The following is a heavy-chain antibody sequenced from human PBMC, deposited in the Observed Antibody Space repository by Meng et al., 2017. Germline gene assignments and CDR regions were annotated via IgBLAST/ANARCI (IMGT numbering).Heavy chain of an antibody. J-gene: IGHJ4*02. Sequence: VHVVEAGGDLGKPEGSVTLTCASSGFYFNNAWMSWVRQAPGNGLEWVGRIKRCTDGGTAEYAAPVTGRFTISRDDSKSTLYLQMSGLRIDDTGVYYCTWDDKAVSDYWGQGTLVTVSS. CDR1: GFYFNNAW. V-gene: IGHV3-15*01. CDR3: TWDDKAVSDY. CDR2: IKRCTDGGTA. D-gene: IGHD1-26*01.